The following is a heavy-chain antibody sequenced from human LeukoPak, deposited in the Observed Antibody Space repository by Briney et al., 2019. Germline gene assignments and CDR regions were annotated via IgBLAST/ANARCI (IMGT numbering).Heavy chain of an antibody. CDR3: ARAWNDGFDI. CDR2: ITNNGRTT. CDR1: GFTFSDYY. D-gene: IGHD1-1*01. Sequence: GGSLRLSCAASGFTFSDYYMGWIRQAPGKGLEWVSYITNNGRTTYHADSVKGRFTISRDNAKNSLYLQMNSLRVEDTAMYYCARAWNDGFDIWGNGQWSASLQ. J-gene: IGHJ3*02. V-gene: IGHV3-11*04.